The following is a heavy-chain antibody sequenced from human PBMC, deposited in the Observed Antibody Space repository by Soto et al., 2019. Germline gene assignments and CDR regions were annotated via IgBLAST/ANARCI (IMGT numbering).Heavy chain of an antibody. CDR3: ATLPRTIERTPAAIWSFDS. CDR1: GYSLSDLS. V-gene: IGHV1-24*01. CDR2: LDAEDGET. J-gene: IGHJ4*02. Sequence: ASVKVSCKVSGYSLSDLSIHWVRQAPGKGLEWMGVLDAEDGETIYAQKLQGRGTMTEDTSTDTAYMELSSLTSEDTAMYYCATLPRTIERTPAAIWSFDSWGQGTLGTVSS. D-gene: IGHD2-2*01.